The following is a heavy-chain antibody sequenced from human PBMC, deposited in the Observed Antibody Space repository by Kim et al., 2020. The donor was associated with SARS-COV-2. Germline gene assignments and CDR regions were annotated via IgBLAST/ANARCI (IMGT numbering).Heavy chain of an antibody. CDR2: ISYDGSNK. J-gene: IGHJ5*02. CDR1: GFTFSSYG. D-gene: IGHD6-13*01. CDR3: AKVGSSSWYGWFDP. V-gene: IGHV3-30*18. Sequence: GGSLRLSCAASGFTFSSYGMHWVRQAPGKGLEWVAVISYDGSNKYYADSVKGRFTISRDNSKNTLYLQMNSLRAEDTAVYYCAKVGSSSWYGWFDPWGQGTLVTVSS.